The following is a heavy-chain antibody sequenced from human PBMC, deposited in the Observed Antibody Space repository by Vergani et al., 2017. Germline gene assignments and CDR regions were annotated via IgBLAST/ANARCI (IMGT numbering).Heavy chain of an antibody. J-gene: IGHJ6*02. CDR1: GGSINTGAYY. V-gene: IGHV4-61*02. D-gene: IGHD3-10*01. CDR2: VYTSGMT. Sequence: QVQLQESGPRLVRPSQTLSLTCTVSGGSINTGAYYWSWIRQPAGKGLEWIGRVYTSGMTNYNPSLKSRFTILVDRSKSQLSLKLTSVTAGDTAVYFCARELSYYYGSGSDDYNPYYYEGMDVWGPGTTVTVSS. CDR3: ARELSYYYGSGSDDYNPYYYEGMDV.